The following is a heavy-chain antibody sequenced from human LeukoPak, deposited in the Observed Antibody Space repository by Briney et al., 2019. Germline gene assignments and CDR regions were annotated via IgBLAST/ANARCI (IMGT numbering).Heavy chain of an antibody. CDR2: ISAHNGDT. CDR3: ARDNYDILTGYHDFNY. J-gene: IGHJ4*02. Sequence: GASVKVSCKASGYTFTSYGISWVRQAPGQGLEWMGWISAHNGDTNYAQKFQGRVSMTTGTSTSTGYMELRSLTSDDTAVYYCARDNYDILTGYHDFNYWGQGTLVTVSS. CDR1: GYTFTSYG. D-gene: IGHD3-9*01. V-gene: IGHV1-18*01.